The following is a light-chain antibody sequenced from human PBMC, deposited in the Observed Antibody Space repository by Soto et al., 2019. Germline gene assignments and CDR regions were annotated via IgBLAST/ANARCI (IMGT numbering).Light chain of an antibody. CDR3: QQYGSSPPYT. J-gene: IGKJ2*01. V-gene: IGKV3-20*01. CDR2: VSS. CDR1: QSVSNNY. Sequence: EVVLTQSPGTLSLSPGERATLSCRASQSVSNNYFAWYQQKPGQAPRLLIFVSSDRATGIPDRFSGSGSGTDFTLTISRVEPEDFAVYYCQQYGSSPPYTFGQGTKLEIK.